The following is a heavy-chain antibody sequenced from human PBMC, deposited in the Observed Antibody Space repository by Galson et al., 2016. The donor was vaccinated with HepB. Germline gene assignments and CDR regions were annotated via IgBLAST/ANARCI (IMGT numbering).Heavy chain of an antibody. D-gene: IGHD2-15*01. CDR2: INLGGST. CDR1: GGSFNSGGYY. J-gene: IGHJ5*02. Sequence: SETLSPTCIVSGGSFNSGGYYWGWPRHRPEKGLEWIGEINLGGSTNYNPSLKSRVTISLDMSRNQFSLKVTSVTAADTAFYYCARGNLGCSSGSCYRWFDPWGQGTLVTVSS. CDR3: ARGNLGCSSGSCYRWFDP. V-gene: IGHV4-39*07.